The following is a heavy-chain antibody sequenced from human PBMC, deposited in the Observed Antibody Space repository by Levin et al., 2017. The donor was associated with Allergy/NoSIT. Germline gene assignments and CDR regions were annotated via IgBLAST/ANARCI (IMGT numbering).Heavy chain of an antibody. J-gene: IGHJ4*02. Sequence: SVKVSCKASGGTFSSYAISWVRQAPGQGLEWMGGIIPIFGTANYAQKFQGRVTITADKSTSTAYMELSSLRSEDTAVYYCARPAEGITMVQGVIMVVSRFDYWGQGTLVTVSS. CDR1: GGTFSSYA. CDR3: ARPAEGITMVQGVIMVVSRFDY. CDR2: IIPIFGTA. V-gene: IGHV1-69*06. D-gene: IGHD3-10*01.